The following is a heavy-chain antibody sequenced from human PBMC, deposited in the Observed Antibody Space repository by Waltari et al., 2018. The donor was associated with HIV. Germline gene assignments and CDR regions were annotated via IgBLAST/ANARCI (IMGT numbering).Heavy chain of an antibody. Sequence: QVQLVESGGGVVQPGGSLRLSCAASGFTFTTSAMHWVRPAPGKGLEWVAFVRYDGSNKYYADSVKGRFTISRDNSKNTLYLQMNSLRADDTAVYYCARDPSPPILYDILTGYYFDYWGQGTLVTVSS. V-gene: IGHV3-30*02. J-gene: IGHJ4*02. CDR2: VRYDGSNK. CDR3: ARDPSPPILYDILTGYYFDY. D-gene: IGHD3-9*01. CDR1: GFTFTTSA.